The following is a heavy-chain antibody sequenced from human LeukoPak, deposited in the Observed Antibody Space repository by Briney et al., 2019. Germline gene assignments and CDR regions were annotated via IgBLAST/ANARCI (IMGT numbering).Heavy chain of an antibody. V-gene: IGHV3-7*01. Sequence: GGSLRLSCAASGFTFSTYGMHWVRQAPGKGLEWVANIKQDGSEKYYVDSVKGRFTISRDNAKNSLYLQMNSLRAEDTAVYYCARDLPPLDYWGQGTLVTVSS. CDR3: ARDLPPLDY. CDR1: GFTFSTYG. CDR2: IKQDGSEK. J-gene: IGHJ4*02.